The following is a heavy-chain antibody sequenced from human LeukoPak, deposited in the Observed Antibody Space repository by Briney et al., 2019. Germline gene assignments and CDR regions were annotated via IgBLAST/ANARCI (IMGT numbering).Heavy chain of an antibody. CDR1: GFTISSYS. CDR2: ITASGTAM. Sequence: GGSLRLSCAASGFTISSYSMNWVRQAPGKGLEWVSHITASGTAMFYADSVKGRFTISRDNAMNSLYLQMNSLRDEDTAVYYCASSGSYRFDYWGQGTLVTVSS. V-gene: IGHV3-48*02. CDR3: ASSGSYRFDY. D-gene: IGHD1-26*01. J-gene: IGHJ4*02.